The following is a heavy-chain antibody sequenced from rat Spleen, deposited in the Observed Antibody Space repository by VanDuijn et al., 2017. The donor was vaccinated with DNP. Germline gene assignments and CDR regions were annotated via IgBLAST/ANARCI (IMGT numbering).Heavy chain of an antibody. CDR1: GYPISSNH. J-gene: IGHJ2*01. CDR3: ARSWDGFDY. CDR2: ITYSGNT. V-gene: IGHV3-1*01. D-gene: IGHD1-12*02. Sequence: EVQLQESGPGLVKPSQSLSLTCSVTGYPISSNHWVWIRKFPGNKMEWVGHITYSGNTDYNPSLQSRISITRDTSKNQFFLQLSSVITEDTATYYCARSWDGFDYWGQGIMVTVSS.